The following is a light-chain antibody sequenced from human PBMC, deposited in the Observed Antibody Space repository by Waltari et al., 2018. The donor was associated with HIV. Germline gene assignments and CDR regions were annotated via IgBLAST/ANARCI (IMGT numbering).Light chain of an antibody. CDR3: ASYTTTTTPHMV. Sequence: QSALTQPASVSGSPGQSIAISCTGTSSDVGAYNFVSWYQQHPDKAPKRLIYEAAHRPSGVSDRFSGAKSGNTASLTISGLQAEDEADYYCASYTTTTTPHMVFGGGTRLSVL. J-gene: IGLJ2*01. V-gene: IGLV2-14*01. CDR2: EAA. CDR1: SSDVGAYNF.